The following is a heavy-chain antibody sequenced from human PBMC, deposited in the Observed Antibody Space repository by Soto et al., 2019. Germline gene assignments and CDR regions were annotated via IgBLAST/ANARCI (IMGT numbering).Heavy chain of an antibody. CDR1: GGSVRSGSYY. J-gene: IGHJ4*02. Sequence: PSETLCLTCTVSGGSVRSGSYYWSWIRQPPGKGLEWIGYIYSSGSTSYNPSLKSRVTISVDTSKNQFSLKLISVIAADTAVYYCARDGDGYNYWGQGTLVTVSS. CDR3: ARDGDGYNY. D-gene: IGHD5-12*01. V-gene: IGHV4-61*01. CDR2: IYSSGST.